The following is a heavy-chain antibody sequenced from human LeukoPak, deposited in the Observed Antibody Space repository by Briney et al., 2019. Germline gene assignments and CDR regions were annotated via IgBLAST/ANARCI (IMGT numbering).Heavy chain of an antibody. D-gene: IGHD2-21*01. CDR3: ARFVFFSLRLDY. CDR2: IYIDGIT. J-gene: IGHJ4*02. CDR1: GVSISSSGYY. Sequence: PSETLSLTCNVSGVSISSSGYYWTWIRQPAGKGLEWIGRIYIDGITDYSPSLKSRLTISLDTSKSQFSLKLSSVTAADTAVYYCARFVFFSLRLDYWGQGILVTVSS. V-gene: IGHV4-61*02.